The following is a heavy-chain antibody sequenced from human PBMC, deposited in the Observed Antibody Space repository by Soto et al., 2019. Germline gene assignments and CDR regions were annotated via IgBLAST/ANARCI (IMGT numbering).Heavy chain of an antibody. CDR1: GGAFTNYS. D-gene: IGHD1-1*01. V-gene: IGHV1-69*06. Sequence: QVHLLQSGAEVKKPGSSLKVSCKVSGGAFTNYSLNWVRHSPGQGLEWLGGIIPLHNTSNYSEKFVGRLSVTAEISSSTVYMHLSGLTSGDTATYYCASWSAWNPLYYHGMDVWGEGTTVTVSS. J-gene: IGHJ6*04. CDR2: IIPLHNTS. CDR3: ASWSAWNPLYYHGMDV.